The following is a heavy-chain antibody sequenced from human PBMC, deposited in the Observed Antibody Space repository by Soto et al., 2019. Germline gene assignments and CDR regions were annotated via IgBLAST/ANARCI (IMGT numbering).Heavy chain of an antibody. J-gene: IGHJ3*02. D-gene: IGHD3-22*01. CDR1: GYAFASHG. CDR3: ARDSSIIVVGVLVLDAWYI. V-gene: IGHV1-18*04. CDR2: NSAYNGDT. Sequence: ASVKVSCKGPGYAFASHGISWVRQGPGQGLEWMGWNSAYNGDTNYAQKLQGSVTVTTDTSTSTAYMELRSLRTVDTAVIYCARDSSIIVVGVLVLDAWYIWG.